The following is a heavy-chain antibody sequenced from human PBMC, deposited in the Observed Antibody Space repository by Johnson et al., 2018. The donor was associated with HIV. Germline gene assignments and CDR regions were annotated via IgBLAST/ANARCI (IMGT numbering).Heavy chain of an antibody. V-gene: IGHV3-30-3*01. Sequence: QVQLVESGGGVVQPGRSLRLSCAASGFTFSSYAMHWVRQAPGKGLEWVAVISYDGSNKYYADSVKGRFTISRDNSKNTLYLQMNSLRAEDTAVYYCSRERYNPRPSNGYSSSSMLRGAFDIWGQGTMVTVSS. CDR2: ISYDGSNK. J-gene: IGHJ3*02. D-gene: IGHD6-6*01. CDR3: SRERYNPRPSNGYSSSSMLRGAFDI. CDR1: GFTFSSYA.